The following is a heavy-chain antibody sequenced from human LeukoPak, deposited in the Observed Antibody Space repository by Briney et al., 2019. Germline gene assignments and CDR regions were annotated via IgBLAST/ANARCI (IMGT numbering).Heavy chain of an antibody. CDR2: ISSSGSTI. Sequence: GGSLRLSCAARGFTFSDYYMSWLRQAPRKGVERVSYISSSGSTIYYADSVKGRFTISRDNAKNSLYLQMNSLRAEDTAVYYCARGPAIPEYFQHWGQGTLVTVSS. J-gene: IGHJ1*01. D-gene: IGHD2-2*01. CDR3: ARGPAIPEYFQH. V-gene: IGHV3-11*04. CDR1: GFTFSDYY.